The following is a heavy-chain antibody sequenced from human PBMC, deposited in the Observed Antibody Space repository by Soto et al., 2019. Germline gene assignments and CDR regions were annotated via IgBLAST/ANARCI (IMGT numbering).Heavy chain of an antibody. CDR3: AHRILRTVFGLVTTTAIYFDF. Sequence: QITLNASGPTVVKPAETLTLTCTFSGFSLTTSGVGVGWIRQSPGKAPEWLALIYWDDDNRYSASLKTRLTITKDTSKIQVVLTMASVDPADTATYYCAHRILRTVFGLVTTTAIYFDFWCQGTPVVVSS. V-gene: IGHV2-5*02. CDR2: IYWDDDN. J-gene: IGHJ4*02. D-gene: IGHD3-3*01. CDR1: GFSLTTSGVG.